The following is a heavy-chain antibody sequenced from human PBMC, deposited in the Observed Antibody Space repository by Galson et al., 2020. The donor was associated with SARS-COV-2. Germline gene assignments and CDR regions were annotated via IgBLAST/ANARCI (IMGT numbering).Heavy chain of an antibody. J-gene: IGHJ6*02. Sequence: PSETLSLTCTVSGGSINSHYWSWIRLPPGKGLDWIGYIYYSGSTNYNPSLKGRVTISMDTSKNQFSLKLSSVTAADTAIYYCARVGGYRYETYYHNGMDVWGQGTTVTVSS. CDR2: IYYSGST. CDR3: ARVGGYRYETYYHNGMDV. CDR1: GGSINSHY. V-gene: IGHV4-59*11. D-gene: IGHD5-18*01.